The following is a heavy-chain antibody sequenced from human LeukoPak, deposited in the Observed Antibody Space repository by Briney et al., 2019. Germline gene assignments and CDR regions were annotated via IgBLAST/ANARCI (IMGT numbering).Heavy chain of an antibody. CDR3: ARDPPQQLLWFGESLNRDYYYGMDV. CDR2: ISSSSSYI. CDR1: GFTFSSYS. D-gene: IGHD3-10*01. Sequence: PGGSLRLSCAASGFTFSSYSMNWVRQAPGKGLEWVSSISSSSSYIYYADSVKGRFTISRDNAKNSLYLQMNSLRAEDTAVYYCARDPPQQLLWFGESLNRDYYYGMDVWGQGTTVTVSS. J-gene: IGHJ6*02. V-gene: IGHV3-21*01.